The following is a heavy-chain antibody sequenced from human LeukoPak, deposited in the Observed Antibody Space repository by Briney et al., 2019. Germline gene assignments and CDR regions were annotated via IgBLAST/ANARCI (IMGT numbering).Heavy chain of an antibody. D-gene: IGHD4-17*01. CDR1: GGTFSSYA. Sequence: GASVKVSCKASGGTFSSYAISWVRQAPGQGLEWMGGIIPIFGTANYAQKFQGRVTITADESTSTAYMELSSLRSEDTAVYYCARDLASYYGDYNPMAFDIWGQGTMVTVSS. V-gene: IGHV1-69*13. CDR3: ARDLASYYGDYNPMAFDI. J-gene: IGHJ3*02. CDR2: IIPIFGTA.